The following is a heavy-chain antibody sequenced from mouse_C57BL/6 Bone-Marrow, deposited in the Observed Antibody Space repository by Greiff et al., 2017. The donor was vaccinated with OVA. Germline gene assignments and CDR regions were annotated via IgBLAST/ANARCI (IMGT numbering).Heavy chain of an antibody. CDR3: TGYGSSRDYFDY. CDR1: GFTFSDAW. D-gene: IGHD1-1*01. CDR2: IRNKANNHAT. Sequence: EVQLVESGGGLVQPGGSMKLSCAASGFTFSDAWMDWVRQSPEKGLEWVAEIRNKANNHATYYAESVKGRFTISRDDSKSSVYLQMNSLRAEDTGIYYCTGYGSSRDYFDYWGQGTTLTVSS. J-gene: IGHJ2*01. V-gene: IGHV6-6*01.